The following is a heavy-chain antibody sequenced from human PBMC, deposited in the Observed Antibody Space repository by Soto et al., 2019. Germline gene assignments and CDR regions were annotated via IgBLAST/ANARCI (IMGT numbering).Heavy chain of an antibody. J-gene: IGHJ4*02. V-gene: IGHV4-59*01. D-gene: IGHD1-7*01. CDR3: ARRYGTTFDY. CDR2: IYYSGST. CDR1: GGSISSYY. Sequence: PSETLSLTCTVSGGSISSYYWSWIRQPPGKGLEWIGYIYYSGSTNYNPSLKSRVTISVDTSKNQFSLKLSSVTAADTAVYYCARRYGTTFDYWGQGTLVTVTS.